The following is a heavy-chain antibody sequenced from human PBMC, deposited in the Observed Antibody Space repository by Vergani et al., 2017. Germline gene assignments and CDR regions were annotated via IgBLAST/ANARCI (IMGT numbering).Heavy chain of an antibody. CDR3: ARARKFRFGVVWEKWFDP. V-gene: IGHV3-74*01. CDR2: MNGDGDTI. J-gene: IGHJ5*02. Sequence: EVELVESGGGLVQPGGSLRLSCAASGFTFNEYWMHWARQVPGKGLVWVSGMNGDGDTISYADSVKGRFTISRDNAKNTLFLQMNSLRAEDTAVYYCARARKFRFGVVWEKWFDPWGQGSLVTVSS. D-gene: IGHD3-3*01. CDR1: GFTFNEYW.